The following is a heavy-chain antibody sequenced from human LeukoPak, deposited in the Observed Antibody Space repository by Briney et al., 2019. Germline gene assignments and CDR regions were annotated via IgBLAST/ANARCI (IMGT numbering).Heavy chain of an antibody. D-gene: IGHD4-11*01. CDR3: ARGSAYSDYYYSGMDV. J-gene: IGHJ6*01. CDR1: GFTFSTYG. V-gene: IGHV3-30*03. CDR2: SSYDGSNR. Sequence: GGSLRLSCAASGFTFSTYGMHWVRQAPGKGLEWLAVSSYDGSNRFHADSVKGRFTISRDNSKNTLYLQMNSLRPEDTADYYCARGSAYSDYYYSGMDVWGQGSTVTV.